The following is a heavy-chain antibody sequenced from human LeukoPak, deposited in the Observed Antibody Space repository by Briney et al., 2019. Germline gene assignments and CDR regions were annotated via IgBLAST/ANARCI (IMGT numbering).Heavy chain of an antibody. J-gene: IGHJ5*02. CDR1: GYTFTTYY. D-gene: IGHD3-9*01. V-gene: IGHV1-46*03. CDR2: IYPSGGST. Sequence: ASVKVSCKASGYTFTTYYMHWVRQAPGQGLEWMGMIYPSGGSTSYAQKFQGRVTMTRDTSTSTIYMEMSSLRSEDTAVYYCARLYDISNSWFDPWGQGTLVTVS. CDR3: ARLYDISNSWFDP.